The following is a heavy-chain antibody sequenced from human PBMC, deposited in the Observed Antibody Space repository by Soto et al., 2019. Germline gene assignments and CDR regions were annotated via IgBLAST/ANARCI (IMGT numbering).Heavy chain of an antibody. D-gene: IGHD6-19*01. CDR2: IYYSGST. CDR1: GGSISSYY. CDR3: ARERAVAGSFDY. V-gene: IGHV4-59*01. J-gene: IGHJ4*02. Sequence: PSETLALSCAVSGGSISSYYLSWIRQPPGKGLEWIGYIYYSGSTNYNPSLKSRVTISVDTSKNQFSLKLSSVTAADTAVYYCARERAVAGSFDYWGQGTLVTVSS.